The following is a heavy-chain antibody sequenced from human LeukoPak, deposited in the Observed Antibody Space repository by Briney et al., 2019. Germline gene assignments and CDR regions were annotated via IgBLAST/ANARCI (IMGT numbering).Heavy chain of an antibody. CDR3: ARYQVKQQLVQTTYYYYYYMDV. CDR1: GYTFTSYA. V-gene: IGHV7-4-1*02. J-gene: IGHJ6*03. Sequence: ASVKVSCKASGYTFTSYAMNWVRQAPGQGLEWMGWINTNTGNPTYAQGFTGRFVFSLDTSVSTAYLQISSLKAEDTAVYYCARYQVKQQLVQTTYYYYYYMDVWGKGTTVTVSS. CDR2: INTNTGNP. D-gene: IGHD6-13*01.